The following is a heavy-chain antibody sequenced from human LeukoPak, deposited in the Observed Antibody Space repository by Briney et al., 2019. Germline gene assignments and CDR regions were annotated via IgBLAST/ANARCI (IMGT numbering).Heavy chain of an antibody. CDR1: GFTFSSYS. Sequence: GGSLRLSCAASGFTFSSYSMNWVRQAPGKGLEWVSSISSSSSYIYYADPVKGRFTISRDNAKNSLYLQMNSLRAEDTAVYYCARDLRLDTAMASYWGQGTLVTVSS. CDR3: ARDLRLDTAMASY. V-gene: IGHV3-21*01. CDR2: ISSSSSYI. D-gene: IGHD5-18*01. J-gene: IGHJ4*02.